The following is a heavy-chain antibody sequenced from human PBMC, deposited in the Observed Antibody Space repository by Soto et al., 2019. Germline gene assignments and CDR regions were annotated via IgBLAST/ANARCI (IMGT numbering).Heavy chain of an antibody. CDR2: IYYRGTT. CDR3: ARGGGSPYHDHEFDY. J-gene: IGHJ4*02. V-gene: IGHV4-59*11. Sequence: QVQLQESGPGLVKPSETLSLTCSVSGVSTSNHYWTWIRKPPGQGPEWIGCIYYRGTTNYNASFNSPVTISVDTSKNHFSLKLTSVTTADTAVYYCARGGGSPYHDHEFDYWGQGILVTVSS. D-gene: IGHD2-2*01. CDR1: GVSTSNHY.